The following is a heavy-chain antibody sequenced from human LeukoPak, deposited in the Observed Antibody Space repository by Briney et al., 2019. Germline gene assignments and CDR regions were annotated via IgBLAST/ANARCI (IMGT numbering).Heavy chain of an antibody. Sequence: PSETLSLTCAVSGGSFSGYYWSWIRQPPGKGLEWIGEINHSGSTNYNPSLKSRVTISVDTSKNQFSLRLSSVTAADTAVYYCARLGTTVTTDYWGQGTLVTVSS. V-gene: IGHV4-34*01. CDR2: INHSGST. CDR3: ARLGTTVTTDY. D-gene: IGHD4-17*01. CDR1: GGSFSGYY. J-gene: IGHJ4*02.